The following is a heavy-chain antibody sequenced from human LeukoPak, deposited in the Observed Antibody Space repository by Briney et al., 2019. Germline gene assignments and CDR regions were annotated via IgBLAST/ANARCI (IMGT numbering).Heavy chain of an antibody. CDR2: ISAYNGNT. J-gene: IGHJ6*03. D-gene: IGHD2-2*01. CDR3: ARLVGCSSTSCYYYYYMDV. Sequence: ASVKVSCKASGYTFTSYGISWVRQAPGQGLEWMGWISAYNGNTNYAQKLQGRVTMTTDTSTSTAYMELRSLRSDDTAVYYCARLVGCSSTSCYYYYYMDVWGKGTTVTVSS. V-gene: IGHV1-18*01. CDR1: GYTFTSYG.